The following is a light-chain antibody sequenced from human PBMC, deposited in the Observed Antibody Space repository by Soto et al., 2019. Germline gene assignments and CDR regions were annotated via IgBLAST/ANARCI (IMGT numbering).Light chain of an antibody. V-gene: IGKV2-28*01. J-gene: IGKJ2*01. CDR3: MQALQTRYT. Sequence: DIVMTQSPLSLPVTPGEPASISCRSSQSRLHSNGYNYLDWYLQKPGQSPQLLIYLGSNRASGVPDRFSGSGSGTDFTLKISRVEAEDVGVYYCMQALQTRYTFGQGTKLEIK. CDR2: LGS. CDR1: QSRLHSNGYNY.